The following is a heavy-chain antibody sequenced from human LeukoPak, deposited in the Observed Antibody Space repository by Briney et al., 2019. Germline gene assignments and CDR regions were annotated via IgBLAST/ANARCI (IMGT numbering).Heavy chain of an antibody. CDR2: INPSGDNT. CDR3: ARRGISVVTSTDY. Sequence: ASEKVSCKASGYTFTNNFMHWVRQAPGQGLEWMGIINPSGDNTWYAQKFQGRVTMTRDMATSTDYMEVSSLRSEDTAVYYCARRGISVVTSTDYWGQGTLVTVSS. D-gene: IGHD3-22*01. CDR1: GYTFTNNF. V-gene: IGHV1-46*01. J-gene: IGHJ4*02.